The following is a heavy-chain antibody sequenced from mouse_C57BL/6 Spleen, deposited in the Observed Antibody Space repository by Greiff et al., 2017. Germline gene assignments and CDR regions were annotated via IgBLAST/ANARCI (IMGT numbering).Heavy chain of an antibody. CDR1: GFTFSDYG. CDR3: ARKRYSNYGLDD. CDR2: ISSGSSTI. J-gene: IGHJ2*01. V-gene: IGHV5-17*01. D-gene: IGHD2-5*01. Sequence: EVKLMESGGGLVKPGGSLKLSCAASGFTFSDYGMPWVRQAPEKGLEWVAYISSGSSTIYYADTVKGRFTISRDNDKNTLFLHMTSLRSEDTDMYYCARKRYSNYGLDDWGKGTTLTVSS.